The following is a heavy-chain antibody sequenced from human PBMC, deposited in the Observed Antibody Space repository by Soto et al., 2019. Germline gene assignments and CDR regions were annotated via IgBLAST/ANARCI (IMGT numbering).Heavy chain of an antibody. CDR3: AKDIVGGVLGCFDY. CDR2: ISWNSGSI. Sequence: EVQLVESGGGLVQPGRSLRLSCAASGFTFDDYAMHWVRQAPGKGLEWVSGISWNSGSIGYADSVKGRFTISRDNAKNSLYLQMNSLRAEDTALYYCAKDIVGGVLGCFDYWGQGTLVTVSS. V-gene: IGHV3-9*01. J-gene: IGHJ4*02. CDR1: GFTFDDYA. D-gene: IGHD1-26*01.